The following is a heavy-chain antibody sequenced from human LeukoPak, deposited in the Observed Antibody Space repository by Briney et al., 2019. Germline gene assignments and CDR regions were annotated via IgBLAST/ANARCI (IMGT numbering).Heavy chain of an antibody. J-gene: IGHJ4*02. CDR3: AKGTRGYNILTGYYEDY. V-gene: IGHV3-23*01. CDR2: ISASGGST. Sequence: GGSLRLSCAASGFTFASYGMTWVRQAPGKGLVWFSGISASGGSTYYADSVKGRFTISRDNSKNTLYLQMNSLRAEDTAVYYCAKGTRGYNILTGYYEDYWGQGTLVTVSS. D-gene: IGHD3-9*01. CDR1: GFTFASYG.